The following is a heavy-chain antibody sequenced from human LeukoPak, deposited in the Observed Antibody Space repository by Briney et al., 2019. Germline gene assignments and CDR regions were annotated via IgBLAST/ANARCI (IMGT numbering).Heavy chain of an antibody. CDR1: GGSISSGSYY. Sequence: SQTPSLTCTVSGGSISSGSYYWSWIRQPAGKGLEWIGRIYTSGSTNYNPSLKSRVTISVDTSKNQFSLKLSSVTAADTAVYYCAREFDSWGQGTLVTVSS. CDR2: IYTSGST. J-gene: IGHJ4*02. CDR3: AREFDS. V-gene: IGHV4-61*02.